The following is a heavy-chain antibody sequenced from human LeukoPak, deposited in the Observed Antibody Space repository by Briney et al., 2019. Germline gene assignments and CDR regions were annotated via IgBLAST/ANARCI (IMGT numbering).Heavy chain of an antibody. CDR3: ASWMGDYPRGVDY. CDR2: ISSSSSYI. V-gene: IGHV3-21*01. Sequence: GGSLRLSCAASGFTFSVYSMTWVRQAPGKGLEWVSSISSSSSYIYYADSMKGRFTISRDNAKNSLYLQMNSLRAEDTAVYYCASWMGDYPRGVDYWGQGTLVTVSS. D-gene: IGHD4-17*01. J-gene: IGHJ4*02. CDR1: GFTFSVYS.